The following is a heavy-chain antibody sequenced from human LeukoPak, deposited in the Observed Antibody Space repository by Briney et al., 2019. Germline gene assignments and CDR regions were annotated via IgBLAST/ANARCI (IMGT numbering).Heavy chain of an antibody. Sequence: ASVKVSCKASGYTFTSYAMHWVRQAPGQRLEWMGWINAGNGNTKYSQKFQGRVTITRDTSASTAYMELSSLRSEDTAVYYCARVSSVWLHRRKDPRYYYYGMDVWSQGTTVTVSS. V-gene: IGHV1-3*01. CDR2: INAGNGNT. D-gene: IGHD5-12*01. CDR3: ARVSSVWLHRRKDPRYYYYGMDV. CDR1: GYTFTSYA. J-gene: IGHJ6*02.